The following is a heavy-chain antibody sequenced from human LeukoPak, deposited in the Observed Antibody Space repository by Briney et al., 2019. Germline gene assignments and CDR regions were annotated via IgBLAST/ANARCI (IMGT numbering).Heavy chain of an antibody. CDR1: GFSFSNYG. V-gene: IGHV3-30*12. CDR3: ARGADGVSSNSRGWFDP. D-gene: IGHD2-15*01. CDR2: ISYDGSNK. Sequence: GGSLRLSCAASGFSFSNYGMYWVRQPPGKGLEWVAVISYDGSNKYYADSVKGRFTISRDNARNSLYLQMNTLRAEDTAVYSCARGADGVSSNSRGWFDPWGQGTLVTVSS. J-gene: IGHJ5*02.